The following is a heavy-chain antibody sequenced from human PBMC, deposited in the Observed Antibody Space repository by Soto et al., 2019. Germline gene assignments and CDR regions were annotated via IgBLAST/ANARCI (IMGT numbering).Heavy chain of an antibody. V-gene: IGHV3-7*01. J-gene: IGHJ4*02. CDR2: IKQDGSEK. CDR1: GFTFSDYY. CDR3: ARESYDFWSGYDD. Sequence: PGGSLRLSCAASGFTFSDYYMSWIRQAPGKGLEWVANIKQDGSEKYYVDSVKGRFTISRDNAKNSLYLQMNSLRAEDTAVYYCARESYDFWSGYDDWGQGILVTVSS. D-gene: IGHD3-3*01.